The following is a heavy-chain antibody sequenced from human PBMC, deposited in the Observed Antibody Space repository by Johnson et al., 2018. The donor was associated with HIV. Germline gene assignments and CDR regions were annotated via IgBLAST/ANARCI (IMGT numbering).Heavy chain of an antibody. CDR2: IKQDGSEN. CDR1: GSTFSSYA. J-gene: IGHJ3*02. Sequence: EVQLVESGGGVVQPGRSMRLSCAASGSTFSSYAMHWVRQAPGKGLEWVANIKQDGSENYSVDAVQGRFTISRDNAKNSLYLQMNSLSAEDTAVYYCARAIAAAGTVGVDSFDIWGQGTMVTVSS. V-gene: IGHV3-7*01. D-gene: IGHD6-13*01. CDR3: ARAIAAAGTVGVDSFDI.